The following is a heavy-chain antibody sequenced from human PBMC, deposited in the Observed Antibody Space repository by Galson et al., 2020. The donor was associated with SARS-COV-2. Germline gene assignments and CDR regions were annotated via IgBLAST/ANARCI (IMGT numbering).Heavy chain of an antibody. CDR2: ISYDGSNK. CDR3: ARGVGGNYYYGMDV. Sequence: GESLKISCAASGFTFSSYAMHWVRQAPGKGLEWVAVISYDGSNKYYADSVKGRFTISRDNSKNTLYLQMNSLRAEDTAVYYCARGVGGNYYYGMDVWGQGTTVTVSS. V-gene: IGHV3-30-3*01. CDR1: GFTFSSYA. J-gene: IGHJ6*02.